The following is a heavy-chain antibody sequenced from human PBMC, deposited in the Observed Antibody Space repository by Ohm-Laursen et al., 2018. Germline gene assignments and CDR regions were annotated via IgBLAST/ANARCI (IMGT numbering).Heavy chain of an antibody. Sequence: SLRLSCAAPGFTFSSYGMHWVRQAPGKGLEWVAVISYDGSNKYYADSVKGRFTISRDNSKNTLYLQMNSLRAEDTAVYYCAKDVGQYSYGTWYFDYWGQGTLVTVSS. J-gene: IGHJ4*02. CDR3: AKDVGQYSYGTWYFDY. D-gene: IGHD5-18*01. CDR1: GFTFSSYG. CDR2: ISYDGSNK. V-gene: IGHV3-30*18.